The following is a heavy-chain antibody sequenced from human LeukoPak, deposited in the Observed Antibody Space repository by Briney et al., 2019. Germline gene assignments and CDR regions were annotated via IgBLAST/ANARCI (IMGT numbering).Heavy chain of an antibody. CDR1: GFTFSSYA. J-gene: IGHJ4*02. CDR3: ARDRTYYGSGSRFDY. CDR2: ISGSGGST. V-gene: IGHV3-23*01. D-gene: IGHD3-10*01. Sequence: GGSLRLSCAASGFTFSSYAMSWVRQAPGKGLEWVSAISGSGGSTYYADSVKGRFTISRDNSKNTLYLQMNSLRAEDTAVYYCARDRTYYGSGSRFDYWGQGTLVTVSS.